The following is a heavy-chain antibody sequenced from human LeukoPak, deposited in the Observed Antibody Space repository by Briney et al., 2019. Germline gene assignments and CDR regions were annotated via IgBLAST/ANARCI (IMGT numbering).Heavy chain of an antibody. V-gene: IGHV3-7*01. D-gene: IGHD1-26*01. CDR3: ARGISGSYWIPEYYFDY. CDR1: GFTFSSYW. Sequence: GGSLRLSCVASGFTFSSYWATWVRQAPGKGLEWVANIDPDGSHQYYVDSVKGRFTISRDNAKNSLYLQMNSLRAEDTAVYYCARGISGSYWIPEYYFDYWGQGTLVTVSS. CDR2: IDPDGSHQ. J-gene: IGHJ4*02.